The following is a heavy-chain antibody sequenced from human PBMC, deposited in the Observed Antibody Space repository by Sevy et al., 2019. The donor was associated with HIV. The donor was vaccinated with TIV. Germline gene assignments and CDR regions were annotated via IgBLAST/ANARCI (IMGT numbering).Heavy chain of an antibody. CDR2: ISYSGST. J-gene: IGHJ6*02. Sequence: SETLSLTCTVSGGSMSSYYWSWIRQPPGKGLEWIGYISYSGSTNYNPSLKSRVTISVDTSKNQFSLKRSSVTAADTAVYYCAREVVIGGYGMDVWGQGTTVTVSS. CDR3: AREVVIGGYGMDV. CDR1: GGSMSSYY. V-gene: IGHV4-59*01. D-gene: IGHD3-22*01.